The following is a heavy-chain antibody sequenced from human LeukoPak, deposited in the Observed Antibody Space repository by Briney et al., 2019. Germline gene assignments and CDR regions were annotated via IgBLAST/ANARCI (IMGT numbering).Heavy chain of an antibody. CDR2: ISSSSSYI. Sequence: GGSLRLSCAASGFTFSSYSMNWVRQAPGKGLEWVSSISSSSSYIYYADSVKGRFTISRDNAKNSLYLQMNSLRAEDTAVYYCARDRVGATPYLDYWGQGTLVTVSS. J-gene: IGHJ4*02. CDR3: ARDRVGATPYLDY. D-gene: IGHD1-26*01. V-gene: IGHV3-21*01. CDR1: GFTFSSYS.